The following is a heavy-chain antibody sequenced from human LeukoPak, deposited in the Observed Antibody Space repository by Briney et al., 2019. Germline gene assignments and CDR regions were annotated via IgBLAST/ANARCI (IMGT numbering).Heavy chain of an antibody. V-gene: IGHV1-69*06. CDR2: IIPIFGTA. Sequence: GASVKVSCKASGYTFNTSGMSWVRQAPGQGLEWMGGIIPIFGTANYAQKFQGRVTITADKSTSTAYMELSSLRSEDTAVYYCARDRGSDSSGYRSDSGNFDYWGQGTLVTVSS. CDR1: GYTFNTSG. CDR3: ARDRGSDSSGYRSDSGNFDY. D-gene: IGHD3-22*01. J-gene: IGHJ4*02.